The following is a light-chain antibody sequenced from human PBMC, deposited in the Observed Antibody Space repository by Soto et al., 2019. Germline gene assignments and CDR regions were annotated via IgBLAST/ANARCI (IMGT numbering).Light chain of an antibody. V-gene: IGKV3-20*01. CDR1: QSVSSSS. CDR3: QQYGNSLT. CDR2: GAS. J-gene: IGKJ4*01. Sequence: EILLTQSPGTLSLSPGERATLFCRAGQSVSSSSLAWYQQKPGQAPRLLIYGASSRATGIPDRFSGSGSGTDFTLTISRLEPEDFAVYYCQQYGNSLTFGGGTKVDIK.